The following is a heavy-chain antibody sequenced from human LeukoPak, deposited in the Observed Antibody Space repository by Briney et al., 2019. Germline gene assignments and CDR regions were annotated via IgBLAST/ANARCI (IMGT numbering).Heavy chain of an antibody. D-gene: IGHD5-18*01. CDR1: GGSFSSYY. V-gene: IGHV4-39*01. CDR2: IYYSGST. Sequence: PSETLSLTCAVYGGSFSSYYWGWIRQPPGKGLEWIGSIYYSGSTYYNPSLKSRVTISVDTSKNQFSLKLSSVTAADTAVYYCARHQKQLWFYNWFDPWGQGTLVTVSS. CDR3: ARHQKQLWFYNWFDP. J-gene: IGHJ5*02.